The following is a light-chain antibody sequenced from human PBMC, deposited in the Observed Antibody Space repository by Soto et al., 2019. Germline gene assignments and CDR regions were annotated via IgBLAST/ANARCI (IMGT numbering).Light chain of an antibody. CDR2: DSS. Sequence: EIVLTQSPGTLSLSPGEGATLSCRASQSVNSNYLAWYQQTPGQAPRLLIYDSSNRATGIPARFSGSGSGTDFTLTISSLEPEDFAVYYCQQRSNWPWTFGQGTKVDIK. CDR3: QQRSNWPWT. J-gene: IGKJ1*01. CDR1: QSVNSNY. V-gene: IGKV3-11*01.